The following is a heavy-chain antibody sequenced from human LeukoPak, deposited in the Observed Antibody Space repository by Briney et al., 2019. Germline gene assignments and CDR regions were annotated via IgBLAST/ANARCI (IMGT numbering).Heavy chain of an antibody. CDR1: GYTFSGHY. CDR3: ARGIDETYYYYYMDV. V-gene: IGHV1-2*06. Sequence: ASVKVSCKASGYTFSGHYMHWVRQAPGQGLEWMGRINPKSGGTNHAPRFQGRVTTTRDTSISTVYMELSSLRYDDTAVYYCARGIDETYYYYYMDVWGKGTTVTVSS. J-gene: IGHJ6*03. CDR2: INPKSGGT.